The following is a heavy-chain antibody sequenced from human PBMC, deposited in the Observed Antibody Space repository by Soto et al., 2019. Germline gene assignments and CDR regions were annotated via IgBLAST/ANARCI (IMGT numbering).Heavy chain of an antibody. CDR3: SHSRGTPPMVYSDY. Sequence: SGPTLVNPTQTLTLTCTFSGFSLSTSGVGVGWIRQPPGKALEWFALIYWDDYKLYSPSLKSRLTITKDTSKNQVVLTMTNMDPLDTATYYCSHSRGTPPMVYSDYWGQGILVTVSS. D-gene: IGHD3-10*01. J-gene: IGHJ4*02. V-gene: IGHV2-5*02. CDR2: IYWDDYK. CDR1: GFSLSTSGVG.